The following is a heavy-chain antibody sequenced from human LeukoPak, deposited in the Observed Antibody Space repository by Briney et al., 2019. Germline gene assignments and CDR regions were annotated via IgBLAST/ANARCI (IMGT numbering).Heavy chain of an antibody. V-gene: IGHV4-39*07. CDR1: GGSISSSSYY. Sequence: SETLSLTCTVSGGSISSSSYYWGWIRQPPGKGLEWIGGIYYSGSTYYNPSLKSRVTISVDTSKNQFSLKLSSVTAADTAVYYCARELSSTSPSIDYWGQGTLVTVSS. CDR2: IYYSGST. D-gene: IGHD2-2*01. J-gene: IGHJ4*02. CDR3: ARELSSTSPSIDY.